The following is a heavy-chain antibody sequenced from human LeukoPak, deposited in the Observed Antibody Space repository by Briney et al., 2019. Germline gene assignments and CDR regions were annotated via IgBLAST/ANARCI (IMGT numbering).Heavy chain of an antibody. J-gene: IGHJ4*02. Sequence: GRSLRLSCAASGFTFSSYGMHWVRQAPGKGLEWVAVIWYDGSNKYYAGSVKGRFTISRDNSKNTLYLQMNSLRAEDTAVYYCARTPYSNYERDYGDKYYFDYWGQGTLVTVSS. D-gene: IGHD4-11*01. CDR2: IWYDGSNK. CDR1: GFTFSSYG. V-gene: IGHV3-33*01. CDR3: ARTPYSNYERDYGDKYYFDY.